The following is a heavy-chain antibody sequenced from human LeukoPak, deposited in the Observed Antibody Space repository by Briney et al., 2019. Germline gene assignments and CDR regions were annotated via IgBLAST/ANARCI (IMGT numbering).Heavy chain of an antibody. CDR2: ICYSGST. CDR1: GGSISSYY. J-gene: IGHJ6*03. V-gene: IGHV4-59*12. D-gene: IGHD3-16*01. CDR3: ARDFLGGGYYYYYYYMDV. Sequence: SETLSLTCTVSGGSISSYYWSWIRQPPGKGLEGIGYICYSGSTNYNPSLKSLVTISVDTSKNQFSLKLSSVTAADTAVYYCARDFLGGGYYYYYYYMDVWGKGTTVTISS.